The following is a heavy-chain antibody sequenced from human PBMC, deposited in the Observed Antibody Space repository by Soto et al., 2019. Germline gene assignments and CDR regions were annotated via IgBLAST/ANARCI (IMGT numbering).Heavy chain of an antibody. CDR1: GFTFINAW. D-gene: IGHD5-12*01. V-gene: IGHV3-15*01. J-gene: IGHJ4*02. CDR3: TTTVIYSGYDWVFDY. CDR2: IKSKTDGGTT. Sequence: EVQLVESGGGLVKPGGSLRLSCAASGFTFINAWMNWVRQAPGKGLEWVGRIKSKTDGGTTDYAAPVKGRFTISRDDSKNTLDLQMNSLKTEDTAVYYCTTTVIYSGYDWVFDYWGQGTLVTVSS.